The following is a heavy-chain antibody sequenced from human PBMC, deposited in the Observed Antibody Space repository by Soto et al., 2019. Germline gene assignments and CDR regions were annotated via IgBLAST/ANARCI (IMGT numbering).Heavy chain of an antibody. Sequence: GGSLRLSCAASGFIFNNLGIHWVRQAPGKGLEWVAVIWYDGSKKYYADSVKGRFTISRDSSKNTVDLEMNSLRVEDTAVYHCASDGQQLVWYFDYWGHGTLVTVYS. V-gene: IGHV3-33*01. CDR3: ASDGQQLVWYFDY. D-gene: IGHD6-13*01. CDR2: IWYDGSKK. J-gene: IGHJ4*01. CDR1: GFIFNNLG.